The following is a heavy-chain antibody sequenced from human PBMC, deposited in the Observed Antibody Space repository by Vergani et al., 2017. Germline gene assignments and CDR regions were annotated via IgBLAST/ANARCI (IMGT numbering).Heavy chain of an antibody. Sequence: EVQLLESGGGLVQPGGSLRLSCAASGFTFSSYAMSWVRQAPGKGLEWVSAISGSGGSTYYADSVKGRFTISRDNSKNTLYLQMNSLRAEDTAVYYCAKGYKFVFYLWKPYGMDVWGQGTTVTVSS. V-gene: IGHV3-23*01. CDR3: AKGYKFVFYLWKPYGMDV. CDR2: ISGSGGST. CDR1: GFTFSSYA. J-gene: IGHJ6*02. D-gene: IGHD2-21*01.